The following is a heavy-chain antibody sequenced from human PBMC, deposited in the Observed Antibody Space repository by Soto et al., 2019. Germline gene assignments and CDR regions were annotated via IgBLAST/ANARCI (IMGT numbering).Heavy chain of an antibody. CDR1: GFTFSSYA. Sequence: GGSLRLSCAASGFTFSSYAMHWVRQAPGKGLEWVAVISYDGSNKYYADSVKGRFTISRDNSKNTLYLQMNSLRAEDTAVYYCARDRRYYDFWRYYYGMDVWGQGTTVTVSS. CDR2: ISYDGSNK. J-gene: IGHJ6*02. V-gene: IGHV3-30-3*01. D-gene: IGHD3-3*01. CDR3: ARDRRYYDFWRYYYGMDV.